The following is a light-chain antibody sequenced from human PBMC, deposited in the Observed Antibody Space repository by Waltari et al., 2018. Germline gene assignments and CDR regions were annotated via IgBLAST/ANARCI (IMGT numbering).Light chain of an antibody. CDR1: QSVSSN. V-gene: IGKV3-15*01. J-gene: IGKJ5*01. Sequence: ETVMTQSPATLSVSPGERANLSCRASQSVSSNLAWYQQKPGQAPRLLIYGASTRATGIPARFSGSGSGTEFTLTISSLQSEDFAVYYCQQYNNWPSITFGQGTRLEIK. CDR2: GAS. CDR3: QQYNNWPSIT.